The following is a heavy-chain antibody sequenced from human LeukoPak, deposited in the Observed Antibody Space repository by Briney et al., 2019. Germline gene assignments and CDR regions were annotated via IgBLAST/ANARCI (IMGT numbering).Heavy chain of an antibody. Sequence: PETLSLTCTVSGGSISSSSYYWGWIRQPPGKGLEWIGSIYYSGSTYYNPSLKSRVTISVDTSKNQFSLKLSSVTAADTAVYYCARSPSCQYFDYWGQGTLVTVSS. CDR3: ARSPSCQYFDY. CDR2: IYYSGST. V-gene: IGHV4-39*01. CDR1: GGSISSSSYY. J-gene: IGHJ4*02.